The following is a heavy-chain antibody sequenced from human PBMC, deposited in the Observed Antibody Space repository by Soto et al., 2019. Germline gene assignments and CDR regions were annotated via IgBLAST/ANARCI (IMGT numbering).Heavy chain of an antibody. Sequence: GGSLRLSCAASGFSFSSYVMSWVRQAPGKGLEWVSRMSGNGSSTSYPDSVKGRFTISRDNAKNTLYLQMNSLRAEDTAVYYCASLAVAGPYYYYGMDVWGQGTTVTVSS. CDR2: MSGNGSST. CDR3: ASLAVAGPYYYYGMDV. CDR1: GFSFSSYV. D-gene: IGHD6-19*01. V-gene: IGHV3-23*01. J-gene: IGHJ6*02.